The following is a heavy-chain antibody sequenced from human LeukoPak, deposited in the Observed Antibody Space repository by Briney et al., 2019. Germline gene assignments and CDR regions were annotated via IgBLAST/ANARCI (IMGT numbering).Heavy chain of an antibody. CDR1: GYTLTELS. D-gene: IGHD1-26*01. Sequence: ASVKVSCTVSGYTLTELSMHWVRQAPGKGLEWMGGFDPEDGETIYAQKFQGRVTMTEDTSTDTAYMELSSLRSEDTAVYYCATTGIVGATSEYYYGMDVWGQGTTVTVSS. CDR3: ATTGIVGATSEYYYGMDV. V-gene: IGHV1-24*01. J-gene: IGHJ6*02. CDR2: FDPEDGET.